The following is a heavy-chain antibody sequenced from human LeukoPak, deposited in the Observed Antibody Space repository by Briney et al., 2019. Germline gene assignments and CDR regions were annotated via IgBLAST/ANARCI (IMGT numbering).Heavy chain of an antibody. V-gene: IGHV4-4*07. CDR3: ARERGSPYYYMDV. D-gene: IGHD3-16*01. J-gene: IGHJ6*03. Sequence: SETLSVTCTVSGGSINSYYWSWIRQPGGKGLEWIGRIYTSGSTNYNPSLKSRVTMSVDTSKNQFSLKLSSVTAADTAVYYCARERGSPYYYMDVWGKGTTVTVSS. CDR1: GGSINSYY. CDR2: IYTSGST.